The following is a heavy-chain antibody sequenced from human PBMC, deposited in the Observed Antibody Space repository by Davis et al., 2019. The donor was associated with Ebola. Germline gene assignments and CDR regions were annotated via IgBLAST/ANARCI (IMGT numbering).Heavy chain of an antibody. V-gene: IGHV1-2*06. Sequence: AASVKVSCKASGYTFTGYYMHWVRQAPGQGLEWMGRINPNSGGTNYAQKFQGRVTMTTDTSTSTAYMELRSLRSDDTAVYYCARETGYYDFWSLPASHFDYWGQGTLVTVSS. CDR1: GYTFTGYY. D-gene: IGHD3-3*01. J-gene: IGHJ4*02. CDR2: INPNSGGT. CDR3: ARETGYYDFWSLPASHFDY.